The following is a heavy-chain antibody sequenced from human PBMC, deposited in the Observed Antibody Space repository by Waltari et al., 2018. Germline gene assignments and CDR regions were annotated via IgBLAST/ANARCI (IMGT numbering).Heavy chain of an antibody. CDR3: ASNSPAMDY. V-gene: IGHV4-38-2*01. D-gene: IGHD2-2*01. Sequence: QVQLQESGPGLVKPSETLSLTCAVSGYSISSGHYWAWIRQPPGKGLEWIGSIFHSGDTSYNPSLKTRVTISVDTSKNQFSLNLNSVSAADTAVYYCASNSPAMDYWGQGILVTVSS. CDR1: GYSISSGHY. J-gene: IGHJ4*02. CDR2: IFHSGDT.